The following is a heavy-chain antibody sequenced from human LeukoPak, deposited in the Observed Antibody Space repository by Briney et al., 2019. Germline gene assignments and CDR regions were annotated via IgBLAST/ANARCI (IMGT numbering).Heavy chain of an antibody. J-gene: IGHJ4*02. CDR1: GFTFSSYW. V-gene: IGHV3-74*01. CDR3: AKAPNYYDSSGYLNGVYFDY. CDR2: INSDGSST. Sequence: GGSLRLSCAASGFTFSSYWMHWVRQPPGKGLVWVSRINSDGSSTSYADSVKGRFTISRDNAKNTLYLQMNSLRAEDTALYYCAKAPNYYDSSGYLNGVYFDYWGQGTLVTVSS. D-gene: IGHD3-22*01.